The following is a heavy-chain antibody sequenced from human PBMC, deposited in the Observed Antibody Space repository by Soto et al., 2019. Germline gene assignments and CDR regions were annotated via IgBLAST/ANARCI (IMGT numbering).Heavy chain of an antibody. CDR1: GFTFSTYW. D-gene: IGHD1-26*01. CDR3: GREVRATFDP. CDR2: IKQDGSEK. V-gene: IGHV3-7*01. Sequence: EVQLVESGGGLVQPGGSLRLSCAASGFTFSTYWMSWVRQAPGKGPEWVASIKQDGSEKYYMDSVKGRFTISKDNAKNSLYLQMNSLRVEDTAVYYCGREVRATFDPWGQGTLVTVSS. J-gene: IGHJ5*02.